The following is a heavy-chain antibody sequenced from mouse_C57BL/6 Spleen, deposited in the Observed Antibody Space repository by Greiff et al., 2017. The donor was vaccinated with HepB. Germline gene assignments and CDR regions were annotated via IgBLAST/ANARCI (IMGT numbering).Heavy chain of an antibody. CDR1: GYTFTDYS. V-gene: IGHV1-18*01. D-gene: IGHD1-1*01. J-gene: IGHJ4*01. CDR2: INPNNGGT. Sequence: VQLQQSGPELVKPGASVKIPCKASGYTFTDYSMDWVKQSHGKSLEWIGDINPNNGGTIYNQKFKGKATLTVDKSSSTAYMELRSLTSEDTAVYYCARNIYYGSSRYAMDYWGQGTSVTVSS. CDR3: ARNIYYGSSRYAMDY.